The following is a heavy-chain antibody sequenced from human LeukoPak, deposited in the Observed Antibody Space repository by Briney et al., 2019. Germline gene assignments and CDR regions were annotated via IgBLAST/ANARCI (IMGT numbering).Heavy chain of an antibody. V-gene: IGHV3-48*04. CDR1: GFTLSDYS. CDR3: ARGAYYYYMDV. CDR2: IISSSSTI. Sequence: GGALGLSCAASGFTLSDYSMYWVRQAPGKGLEWVLYIISSSSTIYYADSVKGRFTISRDNATNSLYLQMNSLRAQDTAVYYCARGAYYYYMDVWGKGTTVTVSS. J-gene: IGHJ6*03.